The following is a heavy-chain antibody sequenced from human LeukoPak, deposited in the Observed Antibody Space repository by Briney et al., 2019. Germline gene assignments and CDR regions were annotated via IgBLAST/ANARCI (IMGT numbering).Heavy chain of an antibody. CDR2: IYSGGST. D-gene: IGHD4-23*01. CDR1: GFTVGSYY. J-gene: IGHJ4*02. V-gene: IGHV3-53*01. CDR3: AGSTTVAYY. Sequence: PGGSLRLPCAASGFTVGSYYMNWVRQAPGKGLEWVSVIYSGGSTSSADSVKGRFTISRDNSKNTLYLQMNSLRAEDTAVYYCAGSTTVAYYWGQGTLVTVSS.